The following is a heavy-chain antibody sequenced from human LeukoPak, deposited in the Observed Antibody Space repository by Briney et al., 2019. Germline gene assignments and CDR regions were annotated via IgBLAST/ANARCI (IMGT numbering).Heavy chain of an antibody. J-gene: IGHJ4*02. Sequence: ASVKVSCKASGYTLTSYGISWVRQAPGQGPEWMGWINGNSGGTNYAQKFRGRVTMTRDTSITTAYMEVSGLRSDDTAVYFCARGEIDGPDFDQWGQGTLVTVSS. CDR3: ARGEIDGPDFDQ. D-gene: IGHD5-24*01. V-gene: IGHV1-2*02. CDR2: INGNSGGT. CDR1: GYTLTSYG.